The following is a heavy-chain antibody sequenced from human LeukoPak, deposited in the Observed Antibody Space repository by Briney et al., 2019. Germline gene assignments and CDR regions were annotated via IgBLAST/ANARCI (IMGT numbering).Heavy chain of an antibody. CDR3: ARLRYNWNYGTMDY. J-gene: IGHJ4*02. CDR2: IFYSGSS. Sequence: PSETLSLTCTVSGGSISSNSYYWGWIRQPPGKGLEWIGSIFYSGSSYSNPSLKSRVTISVDTSKNQFSLNLSSVTAADTAVYYCARLRYNWNYGTMDYWGQGTLVTVSS. D-gene: IGHD1-7*01. CDR1: GGSISSNSYY. V-gene: IGHV4-39*01.